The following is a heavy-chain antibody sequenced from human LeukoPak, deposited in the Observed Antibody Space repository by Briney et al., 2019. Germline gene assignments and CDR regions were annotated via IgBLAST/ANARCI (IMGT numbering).Heavy chain of an antibody. CDR1: GYTFTSYG. Sequence: GASVKVSCKASGYTFTSYGISWVRQAPGQGLEWMGWISAYNGNTNYAQKLQGRVTMTTDTSTSTAYMELRSLRSDDTAVYYCARGRRDGDDLGAFDIWGQGTMVTVSS. CDR3: ARGRRDGDDLGAFDI. J-gene: IGHJ3*02. CDR2: ISAYNGNT. V-gene: IGHV1-18*01. D-gene: IGHD4-17*01.